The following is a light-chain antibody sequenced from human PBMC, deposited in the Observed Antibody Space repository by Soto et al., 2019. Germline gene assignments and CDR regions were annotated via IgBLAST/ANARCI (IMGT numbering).Light chain of an antibody. CDR1: SSDVGAYNY. CDR3: SSYTSTSTRLL. CDR2: EVT. Sequence: QSALTQPASVSGSPGQSITISCTGSSSDVGAYNYVSWYQQHPGKAPKLMIYEVTNRPSGASNRFSGSKSGNTASLTISGLQAEDEAYYYCSSYTSTSTRLLLGGGTKLTVL. J-gene: IGLJ2*01. V-gene: IGLV2-14*01.